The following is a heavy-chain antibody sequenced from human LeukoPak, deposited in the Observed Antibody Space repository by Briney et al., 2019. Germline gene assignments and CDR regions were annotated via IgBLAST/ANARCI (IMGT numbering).Heavy chain of an antibody. Sequence: GGSLRLSCAASGFTFSSYSMNWVRQAPGKGLEWVSYISSSSSTIYYADSVKGRFTISRDNAKNSLYLQMNSLRAEDTAVYYCARGGKNFLTGYYRVDPWGQGTLVTVSS. CDR1: GFTFSSYS. J-gene: IGHJ5*02. CDR2: ISSSSSTI. D-gene: IGHD3/OR15-3a*01. CDR3: ARGGKNFLTGYYRVDP. V-gene: IGHV3-48*04.